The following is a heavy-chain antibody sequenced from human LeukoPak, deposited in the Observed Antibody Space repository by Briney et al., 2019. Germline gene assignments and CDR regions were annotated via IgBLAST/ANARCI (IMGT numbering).Heavy chain of an antibody. CDR1: GGSISTYY. CDR2: VYHSGST. Sequence: SETLSLTCTVSGGSISTYYWSWIRQSPGKGLEWIGDVYHSGSTNYNPSLKSRVTISVDTSKNQFSLKLTSVTAADTAVYYCARVTPSFAHNWFDPWGQGTLVTVSS. D-gene: IGHD2-21*02. CDR3: ARVTPSFAHNWFDP. V-gene: IGHV4-59*08. J-gene: IGHJ5*02.